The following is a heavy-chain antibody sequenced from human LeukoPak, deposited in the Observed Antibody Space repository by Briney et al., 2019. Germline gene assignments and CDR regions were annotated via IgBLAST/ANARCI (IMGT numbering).Heavy chain of an antibody. CDR3: ARQIPTSTQRLLQPIRG. V-gene: IGHV4-39*01. J-gene: IGHJ4*02. CDR2: IYYSGST. D-gene: IGHD5-24*01. Sequence: SETLSLTCTVSGGSISSSRYYWGWIRQPPGKGLEWIGSIYYSGSTYYNPSLKSRVTISVDTSKNQSSLKLSSVTAADTAVYYCARQIPTSTQRLLQPIRGWGQGTLVPVSS. CDR1: GGSISSSRYY.